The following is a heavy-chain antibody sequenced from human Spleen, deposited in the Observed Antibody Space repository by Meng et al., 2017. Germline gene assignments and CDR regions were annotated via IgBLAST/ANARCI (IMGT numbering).Heavy chain of an antibody. D-gene: IGHD1-26*01. CDR2: IIHRGST. CDR1: GYSVTNDYH. Sequence: ESLKISCTISGYSVTNDYHWGWIRQPPGKGLEWIGSIIHRGSTYYNPSLKSRLTISVDTSNDQLSLKLSSVTAADTAFYYCARVAGGSFDYWGLATLVTVSS. J-gene: IGHJ4*02. CDR3: ARVAGGSFDY. V-gene: IGHV4-38-2*02.